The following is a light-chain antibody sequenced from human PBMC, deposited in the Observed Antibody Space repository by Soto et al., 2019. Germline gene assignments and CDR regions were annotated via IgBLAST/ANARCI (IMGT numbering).Light chain of an antibody. CDR2: GAS. V-gene: IGKV3-20*01. CDR3: QQYGSSIT. J-gene: IGKJ5*01. Sequence: EIVLTQSPGTLSLSPGERAPLSWRASESVSNNYLAWYQQRPGQAPRLLIYGASIRATDIPDRFSGSGSGTDFTLTISRLEPEDFAVYYCQQYGSSITFGQGTRLEIK. CDR1: ESVSNNY.